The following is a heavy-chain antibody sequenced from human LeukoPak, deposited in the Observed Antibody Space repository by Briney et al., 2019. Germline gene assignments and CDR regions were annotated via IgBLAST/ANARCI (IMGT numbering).Heavy chain of an antibody. V-gene: IGHV1-2*02. Sequence: ASVKVSCKASGYTFTGYYMHWVRQAPGQGLEWMGWINPNSGGTNYAQKFQGRVTMTRDTSISTAYMVLSRLRSDDTAVYYCARTRVTTVTTIDYWGQGTLVTVSS. CDR2: INPNSGGT. CDR1: GYTFTGYY. J-gene: IGHJ4*02. CDR3: ARTRVTTVTTIDY. D-gene: IGHD4-17*01.